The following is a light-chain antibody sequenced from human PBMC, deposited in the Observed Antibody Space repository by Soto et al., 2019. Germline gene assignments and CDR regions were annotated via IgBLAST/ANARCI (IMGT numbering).Light chain of an antibody. CDR1: SSDVGGYNY. CDR3: QSSDSRLSGSDV. J-gene: IGLJ1*01. CDR2: DVS. V-gene: IGLV2-11*01. Sequence: QSALTQPRSVSGSPGQSVTISCTGTSSDVGGYNYVSWYQQHPGKAPKLMIYDVSKRPSGVPDRFSGSKSGTSASLAITGLQADDEADYYCQSSDSRLSGSDVFGTGTKVTVL.